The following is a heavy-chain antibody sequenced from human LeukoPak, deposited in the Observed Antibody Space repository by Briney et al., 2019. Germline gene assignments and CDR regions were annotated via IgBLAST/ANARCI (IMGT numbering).Heavy chain of an antibody. V-gene: IGHV3-74*01. CDR1: GFIFSSKW. CDR2: IDNGGSYT. Sequence: GGSLRLSCAASGFIFSSKWIHWVRHAPGKGLEWVSRIDNGGSYTSYADSVKGRFTISRDNAKNTLYLQMNSLRAEDTAVYYCARDLPISDSSGYYLDYWGQGTVVTVSS. D-gene: IGHD3-22*01. J-gene: IGHJ4*02. CDR3: ARDLPISDSSGYYLDY.